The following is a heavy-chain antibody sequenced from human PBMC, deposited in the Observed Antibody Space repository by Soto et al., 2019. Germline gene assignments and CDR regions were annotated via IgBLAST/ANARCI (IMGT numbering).Heavy chain of an antibody. J-gene: IGHJ5*01. Sequence: SGPTLVNPTQTLTLTCSFSGFSLTNSGMGVGWIRQPPAKALEYLGLVYWDGDKRYSPSLANRLTITKYTYNNQVVLTVTNMEPVATAAYFCARSIVGANIFVSLGLGTLVTVSS. D-gene: IGHD1-26*01. CDR3: ARSIVGANIFVS. CDR1: GFSLTNSGMG. V-gene: IGHV2-5*02. CDR2: VYWDGDK.